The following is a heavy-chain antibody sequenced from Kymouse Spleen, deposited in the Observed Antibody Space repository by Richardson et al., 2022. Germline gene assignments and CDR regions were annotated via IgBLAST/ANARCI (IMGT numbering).Heavy chain of an antibody. CDR2: ISWNSGSI. V-gene: IGHV3-9*01. CDR1: GFTFDDYA. J-gene: IGHJ4*02. Sequence: EVQLVESGGGLVQPGRSLRLSCAASGFTFDDYAMHWVRQAPGKGLEWVSGISWNSGSIGYADSVKGRFTISRDNAKNSLYLQMNSLRAEDTALYYCAKDERELSFDYWGQGTLVTVSS. CDR3: AKDERELSFDY. D-gene: IGHD1-7*01.